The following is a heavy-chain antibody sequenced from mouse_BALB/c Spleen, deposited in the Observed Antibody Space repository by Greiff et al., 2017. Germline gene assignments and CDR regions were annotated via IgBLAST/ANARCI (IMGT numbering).Heavy chain of an antibody. Sequence: EVKLQESGGGLVQPGGSLKLSCAASGFTFSSYTMSWVRQTPEKRLEWVAYISNGGGSTYYPDTVKGRFTISRDNAKNTLYLQMSSLKSEDTAMYYCATSSSIYDGYYPWFAYWGQGTLVTVSA. V-gene: IGHV5-12-2*01. D-gene: IGHD2-3*01. CDR2: ISNGGGST. CDR1: GFTFSSYT. CDR3: ATSSSIYDGYYPWFAY. J-gene: IGHJ3*01.